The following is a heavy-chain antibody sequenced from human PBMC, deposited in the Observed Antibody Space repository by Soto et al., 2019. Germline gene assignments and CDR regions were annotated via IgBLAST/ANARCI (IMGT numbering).Heavy chain of an antibody. CDR3: ERVGFCCRGLIRRSSYYDGMEV. V-gene: IGHV4-59*11. Sequence: PPETPSLTCAVSGGAISSHDWSWSWKRPGRGKEWIGYSYHSGSTNYNPSLRRRVTISIDTSRNQISLRLRSVTAADTAVYDCERVGFCCRGLIRRSSYYDGMEVWGKGTTVT. CDR2: SYHSGST. CDR1: GGAISSHD. J-gene: IGHJ6*04. D-gene: IGHD3-16*01.